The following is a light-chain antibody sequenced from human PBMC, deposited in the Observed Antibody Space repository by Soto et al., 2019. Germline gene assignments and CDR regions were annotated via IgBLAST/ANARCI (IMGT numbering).Light chain of an antibody. V-gene: IGKV3-15*01. CDR1: QSVSSN. J-gene: IGKJ4*01. Sequence: EIVMTQSPGTLSVSPGERATLSCRASQSVSSNLAWYQQKPGQAPRLLIYGASTRATGIPARFSGSGSGTEFTLTISSLQSEDFAVYYCQQHINWPLTFGGGTKVDIK. CDR3: QQHINWPLT. CDR2: GAS.